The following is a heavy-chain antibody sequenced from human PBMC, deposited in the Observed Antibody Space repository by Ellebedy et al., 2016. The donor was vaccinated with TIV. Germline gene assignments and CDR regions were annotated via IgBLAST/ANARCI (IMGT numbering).Heavy chain of an antibody. CDR1: GFTFSDYY. D-gene: IGHD3-9*01. V-gene: IGHV3-11*03. CDR2: ISSSSTYT. Sequence: GGSLRLSCAASGFTFSDYYMSWIRQAPGKGLEWVSYISSSSTYTNYADSVKGRFTISRDNAKNSLFLQMNSLRAEDTAVYYCAKSRRYFDWFDYWGQGTLVTVSS. J-gene: IGHJ4*02. CDR3: AKSRRYFDWFDY.